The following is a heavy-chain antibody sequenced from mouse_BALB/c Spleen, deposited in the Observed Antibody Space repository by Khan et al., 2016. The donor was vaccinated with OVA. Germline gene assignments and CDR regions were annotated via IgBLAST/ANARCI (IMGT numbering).Heavy chain of an antibody. J-gene: IGHJ3*01. Sequence: DVHLVESGGDLVKPGGSLKLSCAASGFTFSTYGMSWVRQAPDKRLEWVATVSTGGSYTYYPDSVKGRFTIYRDNAKNTLYLQMSGLRSEDTAMFYCTRLAYYYDSEGFAYWGQGTLVTVSA. CDR3: TRLAYYYDSEGFAY. D-gene: IGHD1-1*02. CDR1: GFTFSTYG. V-gene: IGHV5-6*01. CDR2: VSTGGSYT.